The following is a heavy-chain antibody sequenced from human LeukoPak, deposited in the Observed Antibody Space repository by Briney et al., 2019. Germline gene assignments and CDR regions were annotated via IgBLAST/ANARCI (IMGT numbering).Heavy chain of an antibody. Sequence: ASVKVSCKASGGTFSTYTISWVRQAPGQGLEWMGGIIPIFGTANYAQKFQGRVTITADKSTTTAYMELRSLRSEDTAVYYCAVMTDAFDIWGQGTMVTVSS. CDR2: IIPIFGTA. CDR3: AVMTDAFDI. CDR1: GGTFSTYT. V-gene: IGHV1-69*06. J-gene: IGHJ3*02. D-gene: IGHD2-21*01.